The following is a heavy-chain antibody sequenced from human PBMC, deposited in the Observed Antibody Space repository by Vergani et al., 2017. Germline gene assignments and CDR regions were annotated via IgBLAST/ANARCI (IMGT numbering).Heavy chain of an antibody. D-gene: IGHD2-2*01. Sequence: QVQLVQSGAEVKKPGASVKVSCKASGYTFTGYYMHWVRQAPVQGLEWMGWINPNSGGTNYAQKFQGRVTLTRDTSISTAYMELSRLRSDDTAVYYCARCVIVVVPASGFDPWGQGTLVTVSS. CDR1: GYTFTGYY. J-gene: IGHJ5*02. CDR3: ARCVIVVVPASGFDP. V-gene: IGHV1-2*02. CDR2: INPNSGGT.